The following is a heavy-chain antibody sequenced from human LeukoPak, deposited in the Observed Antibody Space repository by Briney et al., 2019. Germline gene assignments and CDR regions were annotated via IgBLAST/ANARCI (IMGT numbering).Heavy chain of an antibody. CDR3: ATLGRRGGYNYYMDV. CDR1: GYTFTGYY. Sequence: GASVKVSCKASGYTFTGYYMHWVRQAPGQGLEWMGWINPNSGGTNYAQKFQGRVTMTRDTSISTAYMELSRLRSDDTAVYYCATLGRRGGYNYYMDVWGKGTTVTVSS. CDR2: INPNSGGT. J-gene: IGHJ6*03. D-gene: IGHD2-15*01. V-gene: IGHV1-2*02.